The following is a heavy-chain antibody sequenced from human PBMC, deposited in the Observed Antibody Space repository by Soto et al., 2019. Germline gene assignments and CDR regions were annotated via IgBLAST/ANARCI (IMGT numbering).Heavy chain of an antibody. CDR2: IYPGDSDT. V-gene: IGHV5-51*01. Sequence: PGESLKISCKGSGYSFTSYWIGWVRQMPVKGLEWMGIIYPGDSDTRYSPSFQGQVTISADKSISTAYLQWSSLKASDTTMYYCARVELAYSSDAFDIWGQGTMVTVSS. CDR3: ARVELAYSSDAFDI. D-gene: IGHD6-13*01. CDR1: GYSFTSYW. J-gene: IGHJ3*02.